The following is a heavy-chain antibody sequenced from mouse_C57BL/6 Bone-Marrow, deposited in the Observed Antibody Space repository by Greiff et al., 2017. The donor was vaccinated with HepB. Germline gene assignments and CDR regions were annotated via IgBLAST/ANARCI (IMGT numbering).Heavy chain of an antibody. CDR2: SRNKANDYTT. CDR3: ARAAVYDYDYFDY. J-gene: IGHJ2*01. CDR1: GFTFSDFY. V-gene: IGHV7-1*01. Sequence: EVKLMESGGGLVQSGRSLRLSCATSGFTFSDFYMEWVRQAPGKGLEWIAASRNKANDYTTEYSASVKGRFIVSRDTSQSILYLQMNALRAEDTAIYYCARAAVYDYDYFDYWGQGTTLTVSS. D-gene: IGHD2-4*01.